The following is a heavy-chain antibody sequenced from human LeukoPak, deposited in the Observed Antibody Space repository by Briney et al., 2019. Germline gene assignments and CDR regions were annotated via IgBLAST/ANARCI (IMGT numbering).Heavy chain of an antibody. CDR1: GGSISSGGYY. D-gene: IGHD5-18*01. CDR3: ARGYRDTATTFDY. V-gene: IGHV4-31*03. Sequence: PSETLSLTCTVSGGSISSGGYYWSWIRQHPGKGLEWIGYIYYSGSTYYNPSLKSRVTISVDTSKNQFSLKLSSVTAADTAVYYCARGYRDTATTFDYWGQGTLVTVSS. J-gene: IGHJ4*02. CDR2: IYYSGST.